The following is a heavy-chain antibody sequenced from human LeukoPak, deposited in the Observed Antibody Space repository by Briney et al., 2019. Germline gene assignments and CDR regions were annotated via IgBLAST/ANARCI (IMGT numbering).Heavy chain of an antibody. Sequence: GGSLRLSCAASGFTFSIYSMNWVRQAPGKGLEWVSSISSSSSYIYYADSVKGRFTISRDNAKNSLYLQMNSLRAEDTAGYYCARVRGGYCSSTSCSAPLGYMDVWGKGTTVTVSS. CDR3: ARVRGGYCSSTSCSAPLGYMDV. CDR2: ISSSSSYI. J-gene: IGHJ6*03. V-gene: IGHV3-21*01. D-gene: IGHD2-2*01. CDR1: GFTFSIYS.